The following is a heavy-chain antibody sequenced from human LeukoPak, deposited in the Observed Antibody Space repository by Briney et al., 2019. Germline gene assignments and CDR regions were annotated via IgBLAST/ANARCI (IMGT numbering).Heavy chain of an antibody. Sequence: GGSLRLSCAASGFTFRTYMMNWARQAPGKGLEWVSSISSSGSYIYYADSVKGRFTISRDNAKNSLYLQMNSLRAEDTAMYYCARDFRSTSCNWGQGTLVTVSS. V-gene: IGHV3-21*01. D-gene: IGHD2-2*01. CDR2: ISSSGSYI. CDR1: GFTFRTYM. J-gene: IGHJ4*02. CDR3: ARDFRSTSCN.